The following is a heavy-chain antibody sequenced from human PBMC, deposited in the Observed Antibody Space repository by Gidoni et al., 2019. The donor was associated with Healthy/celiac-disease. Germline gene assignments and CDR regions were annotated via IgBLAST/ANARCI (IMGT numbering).Heavy chain of an antibody. V-gene: IGHV1-46*01. J-gene: IGHJ6*02. CDR1: GYTFTSYY. Sequence: QVQLVQSGAEVKKPGASVKVSCKASGYTFTSYYMHWVRQAPGQGLEWMGIINPSGGSTSYAQKFQGRVTMTRDTSTSTVYMELSSLRSEDTAVYYCARDQFTIFGVVIKSGFSGGAADVWGQGTTVTVSS. CDR3: ARDQFTIFGVVIKSGFSGGAADV. CDR2: INPSGGST. D-gene: IGHD3-3*01.